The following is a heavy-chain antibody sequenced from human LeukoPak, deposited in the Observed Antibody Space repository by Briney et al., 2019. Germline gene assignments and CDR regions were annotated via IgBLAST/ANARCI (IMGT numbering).Heavy chain of an antibody. V-gene: IGHV3-23*01. D-gene: IGHD2-21*01. J-gene: IGHJ4*02. CDR1: GFTFRSYA. Sequence: PGGSLRLSCAASGFTFRSYAMSWVRQAPEKRLEWVSVISGSGSVTYYADSVEGRFTISRDNSKDTLYLQMNSLRAEDTAVYYCAKASSPVIAANYFDYWGRGTPVTVSS. CDR2: ISGSGSVT. CDR3: AKASSPVIAANYFDY.